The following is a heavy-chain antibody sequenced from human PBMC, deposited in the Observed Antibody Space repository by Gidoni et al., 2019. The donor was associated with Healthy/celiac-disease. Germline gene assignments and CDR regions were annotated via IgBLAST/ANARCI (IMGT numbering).Heavy chain of an antibody. CDR3: ARDRGYSSGWYPTFTNWFDP. CDR2: IYYSGST. J-gene: IGHJ5*02. CDR1: GGSISSYY. D-gene: IGHD6-19*01. V-gene: IGHV4-59*01. Sequence: QVQLQESGPGLVKPSETLSLTCTVSGGSISSYYWSWIRQPPGKGLEWIGYIYYSGSTNYNPSLKSRVTISVDTSKNQFSLKLSSVTAADTAVYYCARDRGYSSGWYPTFTNWFDPWGQGTLVTVSS.